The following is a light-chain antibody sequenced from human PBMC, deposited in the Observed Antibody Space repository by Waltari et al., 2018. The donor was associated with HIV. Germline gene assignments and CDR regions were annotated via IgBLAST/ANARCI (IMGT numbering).Light chain of an antibody. CDR2: AAS. CDR1: QTIGIY. CDR3: QQSYSTPPT. V-gene: IGKV1-39*01. Sequence: DIQLTQSPSSLSASVGARFTITCRASQTIGIYLNWYQQKPGKAPNLLIYAASRLQSGVPSRFRGSGSETDFTLTISSLQPEDFATYYCQQSYSTPPTFGGGTKVDIK. J-gene: IGKJ4*01.